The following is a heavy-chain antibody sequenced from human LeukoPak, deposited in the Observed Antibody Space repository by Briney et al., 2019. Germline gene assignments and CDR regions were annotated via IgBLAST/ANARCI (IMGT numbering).Heavy chain of an antibody. V-gene: IGHV4-31*03. CDR3: ARERVDYYDSSGYLDY. CDR2: IYYSGST. D-gene: IGHD3-22*01. CDR1: GGSISSGGYY. J-gene: IGHJ4*02. Sequence: SETLSLTCTVSGGSISSGGYYWSWIRQHPGKGLEWIGYIYYSGSTYYNPSLKSRVTISVDTSKNQFSLKLSSVTAADTAVYYCARERVDYYDSSGYLDYWGQGTLVTVSS.